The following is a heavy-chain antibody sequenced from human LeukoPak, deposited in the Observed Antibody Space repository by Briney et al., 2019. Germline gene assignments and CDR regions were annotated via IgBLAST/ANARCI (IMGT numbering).Heavy chain of an antibody. CDR3: ARDKYGGNSNAFDI. V-gene: IGHV3-74*01. J-gene: IGHJ3*02. CDR2: IGTDGSST. Sequence: GGSLRLSCAASGFTFSSYWMHWVRQVPGKGLVWVSRIGTDGSSTTYADYVKGRFTISRDNAKNTLYLQMNSLRAENTAVYYCARDKYGGNSNAFDIWGQGTLVTVSS. CDR1: GFTFSSYW. D-gene: IGHD4-23*01.